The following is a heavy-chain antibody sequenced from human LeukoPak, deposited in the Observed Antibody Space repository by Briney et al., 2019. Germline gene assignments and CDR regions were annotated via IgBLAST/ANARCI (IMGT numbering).Heavy chain of an antibody. CDR2: ISSSSSYI. Sequence: GGSLRLSCAASGFTFSTYSINWVRQAPGKGLEWVSSISSSSSYIYYADSVQGRFTISRGSSKNTVYLQMNSLRVEDTAIYYCAKDLHYNDGRWEFDPWGQGTLVTVSS. J-gene: IGHJ5*02. CDR3: AKDLHYNDGRWEFDP. CDR1: GFTFSTYS. V-gene: IGHV3-21*04. D-gene: IGHD5-24*01.